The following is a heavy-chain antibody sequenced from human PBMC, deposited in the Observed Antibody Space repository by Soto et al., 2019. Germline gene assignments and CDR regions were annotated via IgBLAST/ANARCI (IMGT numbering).Heavy chain of an antibody. V-gene: IGHV3-23*01. CDR1: GFTFSSYA. D-gene: IGHD2-8*01. Sequence: GGSLRLCCAAAGFTFSSYAMNWVRQAPGKGLEWVSGITGSGAGSYYSDSVKGRFTISRDNSKNTLYQPMNSLRAEDTAVYYCARGGGMVYAISYYYYYGMDVWGQGTTVTVSS. CDR3: ARGGGMVYAISYYYYYGMDV. J-gene: IGHJ6*02. CDR2: ITGSGAGS.